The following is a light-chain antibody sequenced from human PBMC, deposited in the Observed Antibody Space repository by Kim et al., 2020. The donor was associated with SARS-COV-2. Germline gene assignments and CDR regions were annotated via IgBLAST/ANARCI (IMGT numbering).Light chain of an antibody. Sequence: DIQMTQSPSTLSASVGDRVTIACRASQDITTHLAWYQQKPGRAPKLLIYKASILESGVPSMFSGSGSGTDFPLSISSLQPDYFATFYCQQYESSPWTFGRGTKVDIK. J-gene: IGKJ1*01. CDR2: KAS. CDR3: QQYESSPWT. V-gene: IGKV1-5*03. CDR1: QDITTH.